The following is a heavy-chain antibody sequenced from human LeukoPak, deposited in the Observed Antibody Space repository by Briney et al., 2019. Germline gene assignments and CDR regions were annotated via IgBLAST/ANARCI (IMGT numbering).Heavy chain of an antibody. J-gene: IGHJ3*01. D-gene: IGHD3-10*01. CDR1: GGSISSSSYF. CDR3: ARDTGTYGSGTHDAFDV. Sequence: SETLSLTCTVSGGSISSSSYFWGWIRQPPGKGLEWIGSMYYSGSTYYNASLKSRVTISVDTSKNQFSLKLSSVTAADTAVYYCARDTGTYGSGTHDAFDVWGQGTMVTVSS. V-gene: IGHV4-39*02. CDR2: MYYSGST.